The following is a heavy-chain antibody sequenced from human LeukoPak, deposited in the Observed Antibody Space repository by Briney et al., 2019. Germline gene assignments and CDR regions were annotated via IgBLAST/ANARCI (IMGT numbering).Heavy chain of an antibody. CDR2: ISGSGDTT. Sequence: GWSLRLSCAAPGIPSSTYAMSWVRQAPGKGLEWVSTISGSGDTTYYVDSVRGRFTISRDNSKNTLFLQMNSLRAEDTAVYYCATDFRPFDSWGRGTLVTVSS. CDR1: GIPSSTYA. CDR3: ATDFRPFDS. V-gene: IGHV3-23*01. D-gene: IGHD6-6*01. J-gene: IGHJ4*02.